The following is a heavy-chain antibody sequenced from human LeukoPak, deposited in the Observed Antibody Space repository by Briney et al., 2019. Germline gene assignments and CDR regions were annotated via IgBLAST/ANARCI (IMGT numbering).Heavy chain of an antibody. CDR2: IYWDDDK. CDR1: GFSLSTSGVG. V-gene: IGHV2-5*02. D-gene: IGHD2-15*01. J-gene: IGHJ4*02. Sequence: SGPTLVNPTPTLTLTCTFSGFSLSTSGVGVGWIRQPPGKALEWLAPIYWDDDKRYNPSLKSRLTITKDTSKNQVVLTMTNMDPVDTATYYCAHTWVVAATRYFDYWGQGTLVTVSS. CDR3: AHTWVVAATRYFDY.